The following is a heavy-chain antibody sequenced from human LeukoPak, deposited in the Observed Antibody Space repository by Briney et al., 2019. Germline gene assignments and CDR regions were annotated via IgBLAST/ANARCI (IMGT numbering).Heavy chain of an antibody. D-gene: IGHD4-23*01. CDR2: INSDGSTT. Sequence: PGGSLRLSCAASGLTFSSYWMHWVRQAPGKGLVWVSRINSDGSTTNYADTVKGRFTISRDNAKNTLYLQMSSLRVEDTAVYYCARDPYGGNSNWGQGTLVTVSS. CDR3: ARDPYGGNSN. CDR1: GLTFSSYW. V-gene: IGHV3-74*01. J-gene: IGHJ4*02.